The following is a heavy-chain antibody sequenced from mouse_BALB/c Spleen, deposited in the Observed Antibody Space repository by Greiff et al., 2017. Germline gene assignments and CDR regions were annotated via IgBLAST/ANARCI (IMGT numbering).Heavy chain of an antibody. CDR1: GFSLSRYS. CDR2: IWGGGST. V-gene: IGHV2-6-4*01. CDR3: ARKGDYDGGAFAY. J-gene: IGHJ3*01. D-gene: IGHD2-4*01. Sequence: VHLVESGPGLVAPSQSLSITCTVSGFSLSRYSVHWVRQPPGKGLEWLGMIWGGGSTDYNSALKSRLSISKDNSKSQVFLKMNSLQTDDTAMYYCARKGDYDGGAFAYWGQGTLVTVSA.